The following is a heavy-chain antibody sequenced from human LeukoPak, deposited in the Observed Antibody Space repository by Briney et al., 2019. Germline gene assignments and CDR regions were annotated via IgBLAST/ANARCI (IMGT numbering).Heavy chain of an antibody. CDR1: GGSISSGGYY. CDR2: IYYSGST. CDR3: ARGSSGYYFWSDP. V-gene: IGHV4-31*03. D-gene: IGHD3-22*01. Sequence: SQTLSLTCTVSGGSISSGGYYWSWIRQHPGKGLEWIGYIYYSGSTYYNPSLKSRVTISVDTSKNQFSLKLSSVTAADTAVYYCARGSSGYYFWSDPWGQGTLVTVSS. J-gene: IGHJ5*02.